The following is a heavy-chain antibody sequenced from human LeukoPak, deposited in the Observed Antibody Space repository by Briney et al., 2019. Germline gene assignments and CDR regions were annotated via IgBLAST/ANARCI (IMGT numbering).Heavy chain of an antibody. Sequence: ASVKVSCKASGYTFTGHYMHWVRQAPGQGLEWMGWIDAKSGGTKYAQRFQGRVTMTRDTSINTGYMELSSLTSDDTAVYYCARWRGYSSGWSGPFDAWGQGTLVTVSS. J-gene: IGHJ4*02. CDR2: IDAKSGGT. CDR1: GYTFTGHY. V-gene: IGHV1-2*02. D-gene: IGHD6-13*01. CDR3: ARWRGYSSGWSGPFDA.